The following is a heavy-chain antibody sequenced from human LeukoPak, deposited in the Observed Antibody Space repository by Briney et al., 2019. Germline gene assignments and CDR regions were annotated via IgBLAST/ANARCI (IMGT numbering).Heavy chain of an antibody. V-gene: IGHV4-34*01. J-gene: IGHJ5*02. Sequence: PSETLSLTCAVYGGSFSDYYRSWIRQPPGKGLEWIGEINHSGSTNYNPSLKSRVTISVDTSKNQFSLKLSSVTAADTAEYYCARGPAGSSSSGEMNRILKYNWFDPWGQGTLVTVSS. D-gene: IGHD6-6*01. CDR2: INHSGST. CDR1: GGSFSDYY. CDR3: ARGPAGSSSSGEMNRILKYNWFDP.